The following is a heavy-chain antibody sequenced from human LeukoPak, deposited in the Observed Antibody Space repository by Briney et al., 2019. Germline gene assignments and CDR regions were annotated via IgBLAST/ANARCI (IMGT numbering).Heavy chain of an antibody. D-gene: IGHD3-16*01. J-gene: IGHJ4*02. CDR2: FYYTRKT. CDR3: ARHLEESKSYVDY. Sequence: KPSETPSLTCTVSGGSIRSGSNLWAWIPQPPGQGLEWVGSFYYTRKTHHNPSLKSRVTMSVDTSKNQFSLRLSSVTAADTAVYYCARHLEESKSYVDYWGQGALVTVSS. CDR1: GGSIRSGSNL. V-gene: IGHV4-39*01.